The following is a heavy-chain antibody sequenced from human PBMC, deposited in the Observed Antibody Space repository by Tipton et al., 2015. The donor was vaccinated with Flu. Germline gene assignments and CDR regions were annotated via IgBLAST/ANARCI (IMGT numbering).Heavy chain of an antibody. J-gene: IGHJ4*02. CDR1: GGSLSGYY. CDR2: IYTGGSS. CDR3: ARDGYSGYDFGYYFDS. Sequence: TLSLTCTVSGGSLSGYYWSWIRQPAGKGPEWIGRIYTGGSSYYNPSLKSRVTMSVDTSKNQFSLKLDSMTAADTAVYFCARDGYSGYDFGYYFDSWGQGTLVTVST. D-gene: IGHD5-12*01. V-gene: IGHV4-4*07.